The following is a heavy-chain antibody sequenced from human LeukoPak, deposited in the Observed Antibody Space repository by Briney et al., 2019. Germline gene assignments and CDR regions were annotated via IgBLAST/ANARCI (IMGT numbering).Heavy chain of an antibody. CDR3: ARLASIFHGMDV. CDR1: GDIVSSNSAT. Sequence: SQTLSLTCAISGDIVSSNSATWNWIRQSPSRGLEWLGRTYYRSKWYNDYAVSVKSRMTINPDTSKNQFSLQLDSVTPEDTAVYYCARLASIFHGMDVWGQGTTVTVSS. D-gene: IGHD5-12*01. V-gene: IGHV6-1*01. CDR2: TYYRSKWYN. J-gene: IGHJ6*02.